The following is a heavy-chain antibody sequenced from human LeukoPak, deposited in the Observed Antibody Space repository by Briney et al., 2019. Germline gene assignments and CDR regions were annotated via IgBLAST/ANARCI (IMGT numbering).Heavy chain of an antibody. V-gene: IGHV4-39*01. CDR1: GGSITSSTYY. J-gene: IGHJ4*02. Sequence: SETLSLTCTVSGGSITSSTYYWGWIRQPPGKGLEWIVSINYGGFTYYSASLKSRVIMSVDTSKNQFSLNLSSVTAADSAVYYCARAGYSSGWYVHFDNWGQGTLVTVSS. CDR2: INYGGFT. D-gene: IGHD6-19*01. CDR3: ARAGYSSGWYVHFDN.